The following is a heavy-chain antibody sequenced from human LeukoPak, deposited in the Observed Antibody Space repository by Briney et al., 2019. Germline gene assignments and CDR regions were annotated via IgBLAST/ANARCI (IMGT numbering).Heavy chain of an antibody. D-gene: IGHD2-15*01. J-gene: IGHJ6*03. V-gene: IGHV4-59*11. CDR2: ISNSGST. CDR3: GRDALVGYFSYYYMDV. Sequence: SETLSLTCTVSGGAITSHYWTWIRQSPVKGLEWIGDISNSGSTSYNPSLKSRVTISIDASKNQFSLKLSSVTAADTAVYYCGRDALVGYFSYYYMDVWGKGTTVTVSS. CDR1: GGAITSHY.